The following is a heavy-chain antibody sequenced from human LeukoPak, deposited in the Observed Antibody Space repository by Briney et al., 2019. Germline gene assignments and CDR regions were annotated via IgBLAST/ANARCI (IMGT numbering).Heavy chain of an antibody. J-gene: IGHJ4*02. CDR2: ISAYNGNT. D-gene: IGHD5-18*01. CDR3: ARVGRPDSYGGPVFDY. CDR1: GYTFTSYG. V-gene: IGHV1-18*01. Sequence: ASVKVSCKASGYTFTSYGISWVRQAPGQGLEWMGWISAYNGNTNYAQKLQGRVTMTRDTSTSTVYMELSSLRSEDTAVYYCARVGRPDSYGGPVFDYWGQGTLVTVSS.